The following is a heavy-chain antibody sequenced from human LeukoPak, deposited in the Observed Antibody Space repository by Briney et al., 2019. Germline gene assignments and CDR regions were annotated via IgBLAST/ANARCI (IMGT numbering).Heavy chain of an antibody. V-gene: IGHV3-74*01. CDR3: ARYRGMALRYFDY. CDR2: INSDGSST. CDR1: GFTFSSYW. D-gene: IGHD4-23*01. Sequence: GGSLRLSCAASGFTFSSYWMHWVRQAPGKGLVWVSRINSDGSSTSYADSVKGRFTISRDNAKNTLYLQMNSLRAEGTAVYYCARYRGMALRYFDYWGQGTLVTVSS. J-gene: IGHJ4*02.